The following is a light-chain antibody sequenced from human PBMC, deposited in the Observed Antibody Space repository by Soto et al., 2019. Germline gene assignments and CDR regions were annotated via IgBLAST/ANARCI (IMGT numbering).Light chain of an antibody. CDR1: QSVSSSY. CDR3: QQYGSSPPKT. V-gene: IGKV3-20*01. CDR2: GAS. J-gene: IGKJ1*01. Sequence: EIVLPQSPGTLSLSPGERATLSCRASQSVSSSYLAWYQQKPGQAPRLLIYGASSRATGIPDRFSGSGSGTDFTLTISRLEPEDFAVYYCQQYGSSPPKTSRQGTQVDIK.